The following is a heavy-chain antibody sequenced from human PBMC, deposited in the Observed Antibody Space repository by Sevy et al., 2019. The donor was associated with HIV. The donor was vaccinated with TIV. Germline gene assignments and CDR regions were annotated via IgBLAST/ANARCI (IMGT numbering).Heavy chain of an antibody. V-gene: IGHV3-30-3*01. CDR2: ISYDGSNK. D-gene: IGHD3-10*01. J-gene: IGHJ6*02. Sequence: GGSLRLSCAASGFTISSYAMHWVRQAPGKGLEWVAVISYDGSNKYYADSVKGRFTISRDNSKNTLYLQMNSLRAEDTAVYYCARATPIFGGGGATNYYGMDVWGQGTTVTVSS. CDR1: GFTISSYA. CDR3: ARATPIFGGGGATNYYGMDV.